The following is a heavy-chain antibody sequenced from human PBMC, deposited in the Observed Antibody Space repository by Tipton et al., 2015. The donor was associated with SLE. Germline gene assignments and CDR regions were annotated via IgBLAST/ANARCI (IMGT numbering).Heavy chain of an antibody. D-gene: IGHD6-13*01. V-gene: IGHV3-33*01. CDR2: IETDGNNE. CDR1: GFTFGRFA. CDR3: TRGGRTSSWYWRD. Sequence: SLRLSCTASGFTFGRFAMHWVRQAPGKGLEWVAFIETDGNNEDYADSVKGRFSISRDNAKNSLDLQMNSLRVEDTAVYYCTRGGRTSSWYWRDWGQGTVVTVSS. J-gene: IGHJ4*02.